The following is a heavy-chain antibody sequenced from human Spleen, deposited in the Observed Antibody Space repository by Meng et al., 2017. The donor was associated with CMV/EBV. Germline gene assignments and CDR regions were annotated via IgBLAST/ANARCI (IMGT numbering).Heavy chain of an antibody. J-gene: IGHJ5*02. D-gene: IGHD2-2*01. CDR1: GFTLDDHG. CDR2: IRWNGDTT. Sequence: GESLKISCAASGFTLDDHGMSWVRQAPGKGLEWVSGIRWNGDTTAYTDSVKGRFTISRDNSKNTLYLQMNSLRAEDTAVYYCARGESYCSSTSCYFWFDPWGQGTLVTVSS. CDR3: ARGESYCSSTSCYFWFDP. V-gene: IGHV3-20*04.